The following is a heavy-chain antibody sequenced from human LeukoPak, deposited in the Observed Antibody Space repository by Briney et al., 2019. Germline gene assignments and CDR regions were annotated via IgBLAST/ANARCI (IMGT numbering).Heavy chain of an antibody. D-gene: IGHD6-13*01. V-gene: IGHV3-11*01. J-gene: IGHJ5*02. CDR2: ISSSGSTI. Sequence: GGSLRLSCAASGFTFSDYYMSWIRQAPGKGLEWVSYISSSGSTIYYADSVKGRFTISRDNAKNSLYLQMNSLRAEDTAVYYCARDIWYSSSWHQGFDPWGQGTLVTVSS. CDR1: GFTFSDYY. CDR3: ARDIWYSSSWHQGFDP.